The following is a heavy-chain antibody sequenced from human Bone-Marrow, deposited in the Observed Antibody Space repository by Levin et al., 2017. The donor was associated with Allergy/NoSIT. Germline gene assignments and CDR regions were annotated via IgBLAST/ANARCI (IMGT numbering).Heavy chain of an antibody. J-gene: IGHJ4*02. CDR1: GGSISSSSYY. Sequence: SETLSLTCTVSGGSISSSSYYWGWIRQPPGKGLEWIGSIYYSGSTYYNPSLKSRVTISVDTSKNQFSLKLSSVTAADTAVYYCARHSNYYGSGSYYNRFDYWGQGTLVTVSS. D-gene: IGHD3-10*01. CDR3: ARHSNYYGSGSYYNRFDY. CDR2: IYYSGST. V-gene: IGHV4-39*01.